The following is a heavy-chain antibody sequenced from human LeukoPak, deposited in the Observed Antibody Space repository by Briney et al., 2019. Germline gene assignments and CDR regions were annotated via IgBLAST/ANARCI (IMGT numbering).Heavy chain of an antibody. CDR3: ARGRETDSGGYVYYLDY. CDR1: GFSVSGNY. Sequence: PGGSLRLSCAVSGFSVSGNYMSWVRLAPGRGLEWVSVTYSGGTTFYAGSVEGRFTISRDNSKNTLYLQMNSLTADDTAVYYCARGRETDSGGYVYYLDYWGQGTLVTVSS. V-gene: IGHV3-53*01. D-gene: IGHD4-17*01. J-gene: IGHJ4*02. CDR2: TYSGGTT.